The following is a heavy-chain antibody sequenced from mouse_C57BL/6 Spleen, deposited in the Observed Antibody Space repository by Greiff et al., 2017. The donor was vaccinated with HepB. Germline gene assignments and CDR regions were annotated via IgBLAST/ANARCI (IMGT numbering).Heavy chain of an antibody. CDR1: GYTFTSYG. CDR2: IYPRSGNT. D-gene: IGHD4-1*01. Sequence: QVQLKESGAELARPGASVKLSCKASGYTFTSYGISWVKQRTGQGLEWIGEIYPRSGNTYYNEKFKGKATLTADKSSSTAYMELRSLTSEDSAVYFCAKLTGTDYYAMDYWGQGTSVTVSS. CDR3: AKLTGTDYYAMDY. J-gene: IGHJ4*01. V-gene: IGHV1-81*01.